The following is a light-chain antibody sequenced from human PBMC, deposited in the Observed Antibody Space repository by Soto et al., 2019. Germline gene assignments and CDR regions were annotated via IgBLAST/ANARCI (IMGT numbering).Light chain of an antibody. CDR2: SGY. Sequence: EIVLTQSPDTLSLSPGETATLSCRASQSVSSSVAWYQHKPGQSPRLVVYSGYKRSPGVPARFSGSGSGTDFTLTINSLEPEDFAVYYCQQRNVWPPITFGQGTRLEIK. CDR1: QSVSSS. V-gene: IGKV3-11*01. CDR3: QQRNVWPPIT. J-gene: IGKJ5*01.